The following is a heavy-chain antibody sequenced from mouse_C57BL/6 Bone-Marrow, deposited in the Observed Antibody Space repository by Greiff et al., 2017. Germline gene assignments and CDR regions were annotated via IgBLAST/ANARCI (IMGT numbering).Heavy chain of an antibody. D-gene: IGHD1-1*01. J-gene: IGHJ1*03. V-gene: IGHV5-17*01. CDR2: ISSGSSTI. Sequence: EVKLMESGGGLVKPGGSLKLSCAASGFTFSDYGMHWVRQAPEKGLEWVAYISSGSSTIYYADTVKGRFTISRDNATNTLFLQMTSLRSEDTAMYYCARPYYGSSYGYFDVWGTGTTVTVSS. CDR1: GFTFSDYG. CDR3: ARPYYGSSYGYFDV.